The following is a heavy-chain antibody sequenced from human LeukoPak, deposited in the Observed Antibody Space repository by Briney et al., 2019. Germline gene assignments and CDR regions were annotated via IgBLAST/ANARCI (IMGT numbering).Heavy chain of an antibody. Sequence: GGSLRLSCAASGFTFSSYGMHWVRQAPGRGLDWVAFIRYDGHNKYYADSVKGRFTISRDNSKNTLYLQMNLRADDTAVYYCAKSYRSGWYRGVIDYWGQGTLVTVSS. D-gene: IGHD6-13*01. CDR1: GFTFSSYG. J-gene: IGHJ4*02. CDR3: AKSYRSGWYRGVIDY. CDR2: IRYDGHNK. V-gene: IGHV3-30*02.